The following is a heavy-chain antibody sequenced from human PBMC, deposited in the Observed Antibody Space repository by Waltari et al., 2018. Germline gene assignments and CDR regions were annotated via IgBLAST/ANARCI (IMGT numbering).Heavy chain of an antibody. Sequence: QVQLVQSGAEVKKPGASVKVSCKASGYTFTGYYMHGVRQAPGQGLEWMGRINPNRGGTNDAQKFQGRVTMTRDTSISTAYMELSRLRSDDTAVYYCAGQEQLGHWGQGTLVTVSS. D-gene: IGHD6-13*01. V-gene: IGHV1-2*06. CDR1: GYTFTGYY. CDR3: AGQEQLGH. J-gene: IGHJ4*02. CDR2: INPNRGGT.